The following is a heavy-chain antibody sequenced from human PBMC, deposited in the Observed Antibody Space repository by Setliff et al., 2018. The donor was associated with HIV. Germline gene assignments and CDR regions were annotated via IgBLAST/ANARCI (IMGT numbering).Heavy chain of an antibody. Sequence: SETLSLTCTVSGGSISSYYWSWIRQPPGKGLEWIGNIHSSGSTNYNPSLKSRVTISVDTSKNQLSLKLSSVTAAATAVYYCARGGGTGSFDYWGQGTLVTVSS. CDR1: GGSISSYY. V-gene: IGHV4-4*09. D-gene: IGHD3-16*01. CDR2: IHSSGST. CDR3: ARGGGTGSFDY. J-gene: IGHJ4*02.